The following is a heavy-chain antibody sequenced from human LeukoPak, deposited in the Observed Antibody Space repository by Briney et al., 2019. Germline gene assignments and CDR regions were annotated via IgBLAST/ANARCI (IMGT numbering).Heavy chain of an antibody. CDR1: GYSFTSYW. Sequence: GESLKISCKGSGYSFTSYWIGWVRQMPGKGLECIWIIYPGDSDTRYSPSFQGQVTISADKSISTAYLQWSSLKASDTAMYYCARHGWAYNWNEFDYWGQGTLVTVSS. D-gene: IGHD1-20*01. CDR3: ARHGWAYNWNEFDY. J-gene: IGHJ4*02. V-gene: IGHV5-51*01. CDR2: IYPGDSDT.